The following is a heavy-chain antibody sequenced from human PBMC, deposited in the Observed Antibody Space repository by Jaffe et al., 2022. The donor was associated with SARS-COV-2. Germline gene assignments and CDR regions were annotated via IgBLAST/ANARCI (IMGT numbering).Heavy chain of an antibody. J-gene: IGHJ6*02. Sequence: EVQLVESGGGLVKPGGSLRLSCAASGFTFSSAWMSWVRQAPGKGLEWVGRIKRKTDGGTPEYPAPVKTRFTISRDDSENTLYLQMNSLKTEDTAVYYCTTERFLEGRGMDIWGQGTTVTVS. CDR3: TTERFLEGRGMDI. D-gene: IGHD3-3*01. V-gene: IGHV3-15*01. CDR2: IKRKTDGGTP. CDR1: GFTFSSAW.